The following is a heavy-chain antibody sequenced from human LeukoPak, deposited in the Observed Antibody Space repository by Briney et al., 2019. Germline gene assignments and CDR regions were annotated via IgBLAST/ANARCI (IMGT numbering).Heavy chain of an antibody. D-gene: IGHD6-13*01. V-gene: IGHV1-69*13. J-gene: IGHJ4*02. CDR2: IIPIFGTA. CDR1: GGTFSSYA. Sequence: GASVTLSCKASGGTFSSYAISWVRQAPGQGLEWMGGIIPIFGTANYAQKFQGRVTITADESTSTAYMELSSLRSEDTAVYYCARERGRVMQQLVPYFDYWGQGTLVTVSS. CDR3: ARERGRVMQQLVPYFDY.